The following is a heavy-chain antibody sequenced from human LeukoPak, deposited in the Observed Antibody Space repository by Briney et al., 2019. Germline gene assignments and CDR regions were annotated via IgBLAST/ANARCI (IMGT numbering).Heavy chain of an antibody. V-gene: IGHV3-23*01. CDR2: ISGSGGST. J-gene: IGHJ4*02. D-gene: IGHD6-6*01. CDR3: AKDLMSSSAPFDY. CDR1: GFTFSSYA. Sequence: GGSLRLSYAASGFTFSSYAMSWVRQAPGKGLEWVSAISGSGGSTYYADSVKGRFTISRDNSKNTLYLQMNSLRAEDTAVYYCAKDLMSSSAPFDYWGQGTLVTVSS.